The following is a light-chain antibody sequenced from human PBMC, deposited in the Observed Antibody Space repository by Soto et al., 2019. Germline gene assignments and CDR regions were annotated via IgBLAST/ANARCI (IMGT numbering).Light chain of an antibody. CDR1: WNVGSS. V-gene: IGKV3-11*01. J-gene: IGKJ2*01. CDR3: QNGRT. CDR2: DAS. Sequence: FVLTQSPATLSLSPGERATLSCRASWNVGSSLAWHQQKPGQAPRLLMYDASKRPTGIPARFSGSGSGTDFTLTISGLEAEDFAGYYCQNGRTFGQGTRLEI.